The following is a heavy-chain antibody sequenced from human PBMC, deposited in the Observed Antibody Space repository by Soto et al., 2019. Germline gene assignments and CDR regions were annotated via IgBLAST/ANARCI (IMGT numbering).Heavy chain of an antibody. J-gene: IGHJ5*02. V-gene: IGHV4-34*01. CDR1: GGSFSGYY. CDR2: INHSEST. CDR3: ARAWKKVAAAGTGRFDP. Sequence: SETLSLTCAVYGGSFSGYYWSWIRQPPGKGLEWIGEINHSESTNYNPSLKSRATISVDTSKNQFSLKLSSVTAADTAVYYCARAWKKVAAAGTGRFDPWGQGTLVTVP. D-gene: IGHD6-13*01.